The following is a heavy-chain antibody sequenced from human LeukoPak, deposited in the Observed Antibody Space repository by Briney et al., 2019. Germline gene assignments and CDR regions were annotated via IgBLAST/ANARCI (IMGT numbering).Heavy chain of an antibody. CDR3: ASSDYYDSSGPDY. CDR1: GYTFTGYY. J-gene: IGHJ4*02. Sequence: GASVKASCKASGYTFTGYYMHWVRQAPGQGLEWMGWINPNSGGTNYAQKFQGRVTMTRDTSISTAYMELSRLRSDDTAVYYCASSDYYDSSGPDYWGQGTLVTVSS. V-gene: IGHV1-2*02. CDR2: INPNSGGT. D-gene: IGHD3-22*01.